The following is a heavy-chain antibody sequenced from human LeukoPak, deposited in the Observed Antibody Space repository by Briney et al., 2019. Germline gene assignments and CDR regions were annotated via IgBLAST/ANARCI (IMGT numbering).Heavy chain of an antibody. V-gene: IGHV1-8*01. J-gene: IGHJ4*02. CDR3: ARDSSSGVYYFDY. CDR1: GYTFTSYD. CDR2: MNPNSGNT. Sequence: GASVKVSCKASGYTFTSYDINWLRQATGQGLEWMGWMNPNSGNTGYAQKFQGRVTMTRNTSISTAYMELSSLRSEDTAVYYCARDSSSGVYYFDYWGKGTLVTVSS. D-gene: IGHD6-6*01.